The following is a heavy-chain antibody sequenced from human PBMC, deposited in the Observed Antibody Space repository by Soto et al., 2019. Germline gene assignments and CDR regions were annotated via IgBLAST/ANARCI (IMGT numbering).Heavy chain of an antibody. Sequence: LAIRSLTCTVSGGSISSSSYYWGWIRQPPGEGLEWIGSIYYSGSTYSNPSLKSRVTISVDTSKNQFSLKLSSVTAPETAVYYCATTSYLRSSWYGYYNYGMDVWGQGTPVT. CDR1: GGSISSSSYY. D-gene: IGHD6-13*01. CDR2: IYYSGST. V-gene: IGHV4-39*01. CDR3: ATTSYLRSSWYGYYNYGMDV. J-gene: IGHJ6*02.